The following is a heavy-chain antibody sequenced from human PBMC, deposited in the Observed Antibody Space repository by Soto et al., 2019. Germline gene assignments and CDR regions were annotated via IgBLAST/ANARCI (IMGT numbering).Heavy chain of an antibody. Sequence: QEQLVQSGPEVKKPGSAVTVSCKVSAGTFNNYAICWVCQAPGQGLEWMGGTIPLFSTSSYAQKFLGRVTITADKSTSTVYMEMRNLKSEDTALYYCSSAGGTPYYYSGMDVWGQGPTVTVS. CDR3: SSAGGTPYYYSGMDV. J-gene: IGHJ6*02. V-gene: IGHV1-69*06. CDR1: AGTFNNYA. CDR2: TIPLFSTS. D-gene: IGHD1-1*01.